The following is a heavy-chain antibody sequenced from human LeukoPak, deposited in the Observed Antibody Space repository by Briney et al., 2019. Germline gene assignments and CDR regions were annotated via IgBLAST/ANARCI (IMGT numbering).Heavy chain of an antibody. V-gene: IGHV5-51*01. Sequence: GESLKISCQGSGYRFTNYWIGWVRQMPGKGLEWMGIIYPGDSDTRYSPSFQGQVTISADRSISTAYLQWRSLKASDTAMYYCVRSGDSGYRWFDPWGQGTLVTVSS. CDR1: GYRFTNYW. CDR2: IYPGDSDT. D-gene: IGHD5-12*01. CDR3: VRSGDSGYRWFDP. J-gene: IGHJ5*02.